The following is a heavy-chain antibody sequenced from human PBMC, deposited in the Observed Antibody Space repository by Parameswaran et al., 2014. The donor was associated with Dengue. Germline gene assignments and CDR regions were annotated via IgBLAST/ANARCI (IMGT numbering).Heavy chain of an antibody. D-gene: IGHD3-10*01. J-gene: IGHJ4*02. V-gene: IGHV5-51*01. CDR3: ARRGDSDFDY. Sequence: VRQMPGKGLEWMGIIYPGDSDTRYSPSFQGQVTISADKSISTAYLQWSSLKASDTAMYYCARRGDSDFDYWGPGNPGHRLL. CDR2: IYPGDSDT.